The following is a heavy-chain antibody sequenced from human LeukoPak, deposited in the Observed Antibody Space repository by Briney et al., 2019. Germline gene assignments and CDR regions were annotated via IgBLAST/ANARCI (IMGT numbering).Heavy chain of an antibody. V-gene: IGHV6-1*01. CDR1: GDSVSSNSAA. J-gene: IGHJ4*02. D-gene: IGHD5-18*01. Sequence: SQTLSLTCVISGDSVSSNSAAWNWIRQSPWRGLEWLGTTKYRSKWIYHYAGSVKSRITINPDTSKNQFSLQLNSVTPEDTAVYYCARVSLVVGYSYGYGFDYWGQGTLVTVSS. CDR3: ARVSLVVGYSYGYGFDY. CDR2: TKYRSKWIY.